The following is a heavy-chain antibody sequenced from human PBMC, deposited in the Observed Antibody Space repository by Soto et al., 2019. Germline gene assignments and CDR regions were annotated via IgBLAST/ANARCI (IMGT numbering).Heavy chain of an antibody. J-gene: IGHJ5*02. CDR3: AKGDNLGPKTGYAFDP. Sequence: SGTLSLTCAISGDSVSSNTASWNWIRQSPSRGLEWLGRTYFRSKWYNDYAVSVKSRIIINPDTSNNQFSLQLNSVTPEDTAVYFCAKGDNLGPKTGYAFDPWGQGIMVTVSS. CDR1: GDSVSSNTAS. D-gene: IGHD5-12*01. CDR2: TYFRSKWYN. V-gene: IGHV6-1*01.